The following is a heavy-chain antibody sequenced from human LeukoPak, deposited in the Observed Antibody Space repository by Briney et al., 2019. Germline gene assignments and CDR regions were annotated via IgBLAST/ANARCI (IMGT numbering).Heavy chain of an antibody. CDR1: GDSISKINYF. Sequence: SETLSLTCTISGDSISKINYFWGWIRQPPGKGLEWIVSMSYSGRIYYNPSLKSRVTISIDTSKNQFSLKLSSATAADTAVYYCARLLTVTTYYYYYMDVWGKGTTVTVSS. V-gene: IGHV4-39*07. CDR2: MSYSGRI. CDR3: ARLLTVTTYYYYYMDV. D-gene: IGHD4-17*01. J-gene: IGHJ6*03.